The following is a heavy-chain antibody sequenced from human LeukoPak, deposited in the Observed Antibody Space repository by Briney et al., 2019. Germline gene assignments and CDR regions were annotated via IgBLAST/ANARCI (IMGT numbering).Heavy chain of an antibody. Sequence: ASVNVPCKASGYTFTSYGTRWVRQAPGQGLEGMGWISAYNGNTNYAQKLQGRVTMTTDTTTSTAYMERRSLRSDDAAVYYCARGRYSGSYVDYWGQGTLVTVSS. D-gene: IGHD1-26*01. J-gene: IGHJ4*02. CDR1: GYTFTSYG. CDR2: ISAYNGNT. V-gene: IGHV1-18*01. CDR3: ARGRYSGSYVDY.